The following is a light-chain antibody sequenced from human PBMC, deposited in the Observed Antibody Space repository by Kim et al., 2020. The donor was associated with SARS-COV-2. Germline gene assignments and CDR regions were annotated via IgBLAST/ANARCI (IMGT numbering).Light chain of an antibody. CDR2: GAS. J-gene: IGKJ2*03. V-gene: IGKV3D-15*01. CDR3: QQYNNWYS. Sequence: ETVMTQSPATLSVSPGERATLSCRANESVSINLAWYQQKPGQAPRLLIYGASTRATGIPARFSGSWSGTEFTLTISSLQSEDFAVYHCQQYNNWYSFGQGTRLEI. CDR1: ESVSIN.